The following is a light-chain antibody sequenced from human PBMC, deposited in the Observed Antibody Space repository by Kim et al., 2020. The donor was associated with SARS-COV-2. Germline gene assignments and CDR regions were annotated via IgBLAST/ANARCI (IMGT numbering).Light chain of an antibody. CDR3: SAWDSSLNGVV. Sequence: LTQPPSVSEAPGQTATITCTGDYQNVANQGASWLQQHPGPPPKLLFYRNNNRPSGIPERFSASTSGTTASLTITGLQTEDEADYYCSAWDSSLNGVVFGEGTQLTVL. CDR1: YQNVANQG. V-gene: IGLV10-54*04. J-gene: IGLJ2*01. CDR2: RNN.